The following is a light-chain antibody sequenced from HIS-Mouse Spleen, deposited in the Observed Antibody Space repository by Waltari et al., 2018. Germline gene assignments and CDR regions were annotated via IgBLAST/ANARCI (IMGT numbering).Light chain of an antibody. CDR2: DAS. CDR1: QGISSA. CDR3: QQFNSYPYST. J-gene: IGKJ4*01. Sequence: AIQLTQSPSXLSASVGDRVTIXCRAXQGISSALAWYQQKPGKAPKLLIYDASRXGSGVPSRFXGSGSGTDFTLTISSLQPEDFATYYXQQFNSYPYSTFGGGTKVEIK. V-gene: IGKV1-13*02.